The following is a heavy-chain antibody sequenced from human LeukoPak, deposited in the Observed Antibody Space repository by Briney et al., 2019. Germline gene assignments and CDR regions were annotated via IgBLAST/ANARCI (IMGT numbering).Heavy chain of an antibody. J-gene: IGHJ4*02. V-gene: IGHV1-46*01. Sequence: ASVKVSCKASGYTFTSYYMHWVRQAPGQGLEWMGIINPSGGSTSYAQKFQGRVTMTRDMSTSTVCMELSSLRSEDTAVYYCAREGHSSSSETSFDYWGQGTLVTVSS. CDR2: INPSGGST. CDR1: GYTFTSYY. CDR3: AREGHSSSSETSFDY. D-gene: IGHD6-6*01.